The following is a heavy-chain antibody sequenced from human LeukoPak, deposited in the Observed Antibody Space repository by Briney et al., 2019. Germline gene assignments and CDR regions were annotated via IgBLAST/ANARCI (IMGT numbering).Heavy chain of an antibody. CDR2: IYYSGST. CDR3: ARDRSRDGYNFPFDI. CDR1: GGSISSDY. J-gene: IGHJ3*02. Sequence: SETLSLTCTVSGGSISSDYWSWIRQPPGKGLEWIGYIYYSGSTNYNPSLKSRVTISVDTSKSQFSLNLYSVTAADAAVYYCARDRSRDGYNFPFDIWGQGTMVTVSS. D-gene: IGHD5-24*01. V-gene: IGHV4-59*01.